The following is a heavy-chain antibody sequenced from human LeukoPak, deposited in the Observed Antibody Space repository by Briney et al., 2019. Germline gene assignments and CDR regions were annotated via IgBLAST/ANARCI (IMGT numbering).Heavy chain of an antibody. Sequence: GRSLRLSCALSGFTFSSYAMHWVRQAPAKGLEWVAVISYDGSNKHYADSVKGRFTISRDNSKNTLYLQMNILRAEDTAVYYCTRDRGLMATRVAAFDYWGQGTMVTVT. J-gene: IGHJ4*02. D-gene: IGHD5-24*01. CDR1: GFTFSSYA. CDR3: TRDRGLMATRVAAFDY. V-gene: IGHV3-30-3*01. CDR2: ISYDGSNK.